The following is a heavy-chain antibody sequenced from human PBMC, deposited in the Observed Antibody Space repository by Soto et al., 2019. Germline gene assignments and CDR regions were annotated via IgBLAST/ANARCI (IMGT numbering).Heavy chain of an antibody. D-gene: IGHD3-22*01. CDR1: GFTFSSYD. Sequence: EVQLVESGGGLVQPGGSLRLSCAASGFTFSSYDMHWCRQATGKGLEWVSAIRTAGYTYYPCSVKDRFTISRENAKNSLYLQMNSLRDEDTGVYYCARARVGPDYYDSSGYYQHGAFDLWCQGTMDTVSS. CDR2: IRTAGYT. V-gene: IGHV3-13*01. CDR3: ARARVGPDYYDSSGYYQHGAFDL. J-gene: IGHJ3*01.